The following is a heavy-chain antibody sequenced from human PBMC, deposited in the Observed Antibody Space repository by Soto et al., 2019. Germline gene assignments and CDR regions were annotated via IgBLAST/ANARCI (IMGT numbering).Heavy chain of an antibody. J-gene: IGHJ4*02. CDR1: GYAFTSYA. V-gene: IGHV1-3*01. CDR3: ARGPNPYYFDY. Sequence: QVQLVQSGAEVKKPGASVKVSCKASGYAFTSYAMHWVRQAPGQRLEWMGWINAGNGNTKYSQKFQGRVTITRDTSASTAYMELSSLRSEDTAVYYCARGPNPYYFDYWGQGTLVTVSS. CDR2: INAGNGNT.